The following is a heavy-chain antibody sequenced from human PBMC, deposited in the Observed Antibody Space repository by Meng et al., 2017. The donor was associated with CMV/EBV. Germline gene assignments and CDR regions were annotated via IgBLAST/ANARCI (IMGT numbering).Heavy chain of an antibody. J-gene: IGHJ6*02. CDR2: SNPNSGGT. D-gene: IGHD3-10*01. V-gene: IGHV1-2*02. Sequence: ASVKVSCKASGYTFTGYYMHWVRQAPGQGLEWMGWSNPNSGGTNYAQKFQGRVTMTRDTSISTAYMELSRLRSDDTAVYYCARGIWFGEPGGMDVWGQGTTVTVSS. CDR3: ARGIWFGEPGGMDV. CDR1: GYTFTGYY.